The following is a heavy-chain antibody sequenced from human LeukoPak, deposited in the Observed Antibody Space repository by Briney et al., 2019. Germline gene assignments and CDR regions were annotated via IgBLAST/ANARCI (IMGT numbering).Heavy chain of an antibody. CDR1: GYSISSGYY. D-gene: IGHD3-10*01. CDR3: ARDSHFWFGELFFDY. V-gene: IGHV4-38-2*02. CDR2: IYHSGST. J-gene: IGHJ4*02. Sequence: PSETLSLTCTVSGYSISSGYYWGWIRQPPGKGLEWIGSIYHSGSTYYNPSLKSRVTISVDTSKNQFSLKLSSVTAADTAVYYCARDSHFWFGELFFDYWGQGTLVTVSS.